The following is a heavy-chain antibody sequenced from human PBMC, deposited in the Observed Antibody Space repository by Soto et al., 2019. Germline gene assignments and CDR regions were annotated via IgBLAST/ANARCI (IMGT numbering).Heavy chain of an antibody. CDR3: ASLRRSSPIDY. D-gene: IGHD6-6*01. Sequence: QVQLVESGGGVVQPGRSLRLSCAASGFTFSSYAMRWVRQAPGKGLGGGAVISYDGSNKYYADSVKGRFTISRDNSKNTLYLQMNSLRAEDTAVYYCASLRRSSPIDYWGQGTLVTVSS. V-gene: IGHV3-30-3*01. J-gene: IGHJ4*02. CDR2: ISYDGSNK. CDR1: GFTFSSYA.